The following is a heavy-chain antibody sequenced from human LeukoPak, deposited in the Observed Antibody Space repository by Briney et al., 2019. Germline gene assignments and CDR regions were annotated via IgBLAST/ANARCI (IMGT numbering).Heavy chain of an antibody. CDR2: ISAYNGNT. D-gene: IGHD2-15*01. J-gene: IGHJ4*02. V-gene: IGHV1-18*01. CDR1: GYTFTSYG. CDR3: ARDDDVNCSGGSCYRTFDY. Sequence: ASVKVSCKASGYTFTSYGISWVRQAPGQGLEWMGWISAYNGNTNYAQKLQGRVTMTTDTSTSTAYMELRSLRSDDTAVYYCARDDDVNCSGGSCYRTFDYWGQGTLVTVSS.